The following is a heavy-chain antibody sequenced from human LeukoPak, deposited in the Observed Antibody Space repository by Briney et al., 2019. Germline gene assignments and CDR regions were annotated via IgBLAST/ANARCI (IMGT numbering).Heavy chain of an antibody. CDR1: GFRFSNSW. Sequence: GGSLRLSCAASGFRFSNSWMYWVRQGPGKGPVWVSRMKTDGTRIEYADSVKGRFTISRDNAKNTLFLQVSSLRVEDTAVYYCARGADHGGSYYPDWGQGTRVTVSS. V-gene: IGHV3-74*01. CDR3: ARGADHGGSYYPD. J-gene: IGHJ4*02. CDR2: MKTDGTRI. D-gene: IGHD3-10*01.